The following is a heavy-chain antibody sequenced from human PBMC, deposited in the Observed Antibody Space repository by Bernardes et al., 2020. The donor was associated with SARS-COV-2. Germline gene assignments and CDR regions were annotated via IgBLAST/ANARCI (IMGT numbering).Heavy chain of an antibody. Sequence: SLRLSCAASGFIFSDSAMHWVRQASGKGLEWVGRIRSKANNYATAYGASVKGRFTIFRDDSKNTAYLQMNSLKTEDTALYYCAKQRSSGGDFWGQGTMVTVSS. CDR2: IRSKANNYAT. J-gene: IGHJ3*01. V-gene: IGHV3-73*01. D-gene: IGHD3-22*01. CDR1: GFIFSDSA. CDR3: AKQRSSGGDF.